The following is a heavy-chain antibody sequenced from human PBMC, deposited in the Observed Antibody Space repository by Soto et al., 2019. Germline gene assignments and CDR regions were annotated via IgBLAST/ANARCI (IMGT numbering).Heavy chain of an antibody. V-gene: IGHV4-61*01. CDR1: GGPVSSGSYC. Sequence: SETLSLTCTVSGGPVSSGSYCWSWIRQPPGKGLEWIVYIYYSGSTNYNPSLKSRVTISVDTSKNQFSLKLSSVTAADTALYYCARAPYYYDSSGYDYWGKGTLFTVSS. CDR3: ARAPYYYDSSGYDY. CDR2: IYYSGST. D-gene: IGHD3-22*01. J-gene: IGHJ4*02.